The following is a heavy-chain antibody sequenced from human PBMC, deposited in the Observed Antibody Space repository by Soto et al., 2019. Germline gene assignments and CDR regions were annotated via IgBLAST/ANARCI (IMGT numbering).Heavy chain of an antibody. CDR2: INPKSGGT. CDR3: ARVPDEQLVLLY. J-gene: IGHJ4*02. V-gene: IGHV1-2*02. D-gene: IGHD6-6*01. CDR1: GYTFSAYY. Sequence: GASVKVSCKTSGYTFSAYYMHWVRQAPGQGLEWMGWINPKSGGTLYAQKFQGRVTMTRDTSTSTVYMELSSLRSEDTAVYYCARVPDEQLVLLYWGQGTLVTVSS.